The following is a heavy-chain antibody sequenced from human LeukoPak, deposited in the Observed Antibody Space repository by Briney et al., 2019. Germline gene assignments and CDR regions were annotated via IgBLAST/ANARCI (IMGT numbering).Heavy chain of an antibody. Sequence: PGGSLRLSCAASGFFFNTCWMHWVRQAPGKGLVWVSRINSDGSKTSHADSVKGRFTISRDNAKNTLYLQMNGLRAEDTAVYYCAREGSLEYYFDYWGRGTLVTVSS. J-gene: IGHJ4*02. CDR1: GFFFNTCW. V-gene: IGHV3-74*01. CDR3: AREGSLEYYFDY. CDR2: INSDGSKT. D-gene: IGHD3-10*01.